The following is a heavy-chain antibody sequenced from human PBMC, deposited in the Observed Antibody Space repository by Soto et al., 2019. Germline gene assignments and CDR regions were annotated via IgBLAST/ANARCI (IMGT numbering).Heavy chain of an antibody. V-gene: IGHV3-15*07. D-gene: IGHD2-21*02. Sequence: EVQLVESGGGLIEPGESLRLSCAASGFSFTNAWMHWVRQASGKGLEWVGRIKTKTDGGTIDYAAPVKGRFTISRDDSKNTLYLQMNSLKTEDTAVYYCTTGRDIWCQGTLVTVSS. CDR3: TTGRDI. J-gene: IGHJ4*02. CDR1: GFSFTNAW. CDR2: IKTKTDGGTI.